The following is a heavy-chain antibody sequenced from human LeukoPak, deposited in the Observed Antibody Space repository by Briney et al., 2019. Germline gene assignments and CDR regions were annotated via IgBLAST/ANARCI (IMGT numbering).Heavy chain of an antibody. Sequence: PGGSLRLSCAASGFTFSTYWMSWVRQAPGKGLEWVANINQDGSEKNYVDSAKGRFTISRDNAKNSLSLQMNSLRAEDTAVYYCGRDMDVWGQGTTVIVSS. J-gene: IGHJ6*02. CDR3: GRDMDV. V-gene: IGHV3-7*01. CDR1: GFTFSTYW. CDR2: INQDGSEK.